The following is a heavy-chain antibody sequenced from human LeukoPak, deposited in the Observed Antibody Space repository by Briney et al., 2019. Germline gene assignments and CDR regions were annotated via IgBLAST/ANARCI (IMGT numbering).Heavy chain of an antibody. J-gene: IGHJ6*02. D-gene: IGHD6-19*01. Sequence: SETLSLTCAVYGGSFSGYYWSWIRQPPGKGLEWIGEINHSGSTNYNPSLKSRVTISVDTSKNQFSLKLSSVTAADTAVYYCASHQYSSGWYLSHQQGWYGMDVWGQGTTVTVSS. CDR2: INHSGST. CDR1: GGSFSGYY. V-gene: IGHV4-34*01. CDR3: ASHQYSSGWYLSHQQGWYGMDV.